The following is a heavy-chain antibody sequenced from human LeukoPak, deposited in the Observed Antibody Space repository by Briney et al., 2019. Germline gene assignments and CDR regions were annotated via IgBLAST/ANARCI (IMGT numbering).Heavy chain of an antibody. D-gene: IGHD6-19*01. CDR1: GYTFTSYD. Sequence: ASVKVSCKASGYTFTSYDINWVRQATGQGLEWVGWMNPNSGNTGYAQKFQGRVTMTRNTSISTAYMELSSLRSEDTAVYYCAIPSSGWSPFDYWGQGTLVTVSS. J-gene: IGHJ4*02. CDR2: MNPNSGNT. CDR3: AIPSSGWSPFDY. V-gene: IGHV1-8*01.